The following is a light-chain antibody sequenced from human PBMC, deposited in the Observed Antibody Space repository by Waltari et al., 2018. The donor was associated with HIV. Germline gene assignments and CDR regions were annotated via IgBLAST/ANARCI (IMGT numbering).Light chain of an antibody. CDR2: GNR. CDR1: SSNIGAGYD. J-gene: IGLJ2*01. Sequence: QSVLTQPPSVSGAPGQRVTISCTGSSSNIGAGYDVHWYQQLPGTAPTLLIYGNRNPPAGVAVRFSGSKSGTSASLAITGLQAEDEADYYCQSYDSSLSGVVFGGGTRLTVL. CDR3: QSYDSSLSGVV. V-gene: IGLV1-40*01.